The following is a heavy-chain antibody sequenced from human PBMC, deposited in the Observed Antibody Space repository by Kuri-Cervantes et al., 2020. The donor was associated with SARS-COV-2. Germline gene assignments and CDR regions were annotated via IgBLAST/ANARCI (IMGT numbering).Heavy chain of an antibody. CDR3: ARGPYCSSTSCYTGYYYYGMDV. D-gene: IGHD2-2*02. J-gene: IGHJ6*02. Sequence: GGSLRLSCAASGFTFSSYSMNWVRQAPGKGLEWVSYISSSSSTIYYADSVKGRFTISRDNAKNSLYLQMNSLRAEDTAVYYCARGPYCSSTSCYTGYYYYGMDVWGQGTTVTVSS. CDR1: GFTFSSYS. CDR2: ISSSSSTI. V-gene: IGHV3-48*01.